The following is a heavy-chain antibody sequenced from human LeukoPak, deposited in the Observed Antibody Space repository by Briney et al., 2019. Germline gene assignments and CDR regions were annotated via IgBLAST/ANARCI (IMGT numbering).Heavy chain of an antibody. CDR3: ARLSGCSSTSCYSFDY. CDR2: IIPILGTA. CDR1: GYTFTGYY. Sequence: SVKVSCKASGYTFTGYYMHWVRQAPGQGLEWMGRIIPILGTANYAQKFQGRVTITADKSTSTAYMELSSLRSEDTAVYYCARLSGCSSTSCYSFDYWGQGTLVTVSS. V-gene: IGHV1-69*08. D-gene: IGHD2-2*01. J-gene: IGHJ4*02.